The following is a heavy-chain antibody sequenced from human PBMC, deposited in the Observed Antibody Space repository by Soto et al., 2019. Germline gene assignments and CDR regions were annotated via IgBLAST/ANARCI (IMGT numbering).Heavy chain of an antibody. V-gene: IGHV1-18*01. Sequence: GASVKVSCKASGYTFTSYGISWVRQAPGQGLEWMGWISAYNGNTNYAQKLQGRVTMTTDTSTSTAYMELRSLRSDDTAVYYCARDRPLHYSSSWYGRNYYYYYGMDVWGQGTTVTVSS. CDR1: GYTFTSYG. J-gene: IGHJ6*02. CDR2: ISAYNGNT. CDR3: ARDRPLHYSSSWYGRNYYYYYGMDV. D-gene: IGHD6-13*01.